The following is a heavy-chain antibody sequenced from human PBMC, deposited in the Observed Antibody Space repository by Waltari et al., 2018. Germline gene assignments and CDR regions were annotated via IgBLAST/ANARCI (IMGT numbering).Heavy chain of an antibody. CDR1: GGSISSYY. J-gene: IGHJ6*03. CDR2: IYTSGST. Sequence: QVQLQESGPGLVKPSETRSRTCTVPGGSISSYYWSWIRQPAGKGLEWIGRIYTSGSTDYNPSRKSRVTMSVATSKNQFSLKLSAVTAADTAVYYWARATIFNYYYCMDVWGKGTTVTISS. CDR3: ARATIFNYYYCMDV. D-gene: IGHD3-3*01. V-gene: IGHV4-4*07.